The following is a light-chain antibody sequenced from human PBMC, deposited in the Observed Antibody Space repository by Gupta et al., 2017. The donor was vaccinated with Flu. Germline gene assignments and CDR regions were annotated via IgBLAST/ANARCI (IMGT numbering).Light chain of an antibody. Sequence: SSAPLSLPPGESTPLSGRASQSVSSRPLACDQHKPGQAPRLLIYDASNRATGIQARFSGSGSGTDFTLTISSLQTEDFAVYYCQQRDNWLFGGGTKVEIK. CDR1: QSVSSRP. V-gene: IGKV3-11*01. CDR2: DAS. CDR3: QQRDNWL. J-gene: IGKJ4*01.